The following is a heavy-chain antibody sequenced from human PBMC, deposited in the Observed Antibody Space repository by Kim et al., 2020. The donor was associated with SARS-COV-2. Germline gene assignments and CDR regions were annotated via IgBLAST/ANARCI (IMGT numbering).Heavy chain of an antibody. CDR2: IIPIFGTA. CDR3: ARAGLAVAGQYYFDY. CDR1: GGTFSSYA. J-gene: IGHJ4*02. V-gene: IGHV1-69*13. Sequence: SVKVSCKASGGTFSSYAISWVRQAPGQGLEWMGGIIPIFGTANYAQKFQGRVTITADESTSTAYMELSSLRSEDTAVYYCARAGLAVAGQYYFDYWGQGTLVTVSS. D-gene: IGHD6-19*01.